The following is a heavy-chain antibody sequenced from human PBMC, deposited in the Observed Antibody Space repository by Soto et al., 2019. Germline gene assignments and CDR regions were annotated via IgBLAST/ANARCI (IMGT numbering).Heavy chain of an antibody. CDR3: ARDKYTLPDYGMDV. J-gene: IGHJ6*02. V-gene: IGHV1-46*01. D-gene: IGHD3-16*01. Sequence: GASVKVSCKASGYTFTSFYIHWVRQAPGQGLEWMGIINPTSDSTSYAQKFQGRVTMTRDTSTSTVYMELSSLRSEDTAVYYWARDKYTLPDYGMDVWGQGTPVTVSS. CDR2: INPTSDST. CDR1: GYTFTSFY.